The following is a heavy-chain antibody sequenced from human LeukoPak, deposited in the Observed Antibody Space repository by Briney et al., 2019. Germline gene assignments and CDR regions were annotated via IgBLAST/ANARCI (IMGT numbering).Heavy chain of an antibody. D-gene: IGHD1-7*01. CDR3: AKSTPRGVTGTTGSVDY. CDR2: ISGSGGST. J-gene: IGHJ4*02. CDR1: GFTFSNYA. V-gene: IGHV3-23*01. Sequence: GGSLRLSCAASGFTFSNYAMNWVRQAPGKGLEWVSVISGSGGSTHYADSVKGRFTISGDNSKNTLYLQMNSLRAEDTAIYYCAKSTPRGVTGTTGSVDYWGQGTLVIVSS.